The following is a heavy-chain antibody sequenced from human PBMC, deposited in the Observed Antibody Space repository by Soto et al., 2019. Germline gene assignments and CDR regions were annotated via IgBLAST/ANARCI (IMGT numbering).Heavy chain of an antibody. CDR3: ARGAMYYDFWSGYYPYYYYMDV. CDR2: INPNSGGT. D-gene: IGHD3-3*01. Sequence: GASVKVSCKASGYTFTGYYMHWVRQTPGQGLEWMGWINPNSGGTNYAQKFQGWVTMTRDTSISTAYMELSRLRSDDTAVYYCARGAMYYDFWSGYYPYYYYMDVWGTGTTVTVSS. J-gene: IGHJ6*03. CDR1: GYTFTGYY. V-gene: IGHV1-2*04.